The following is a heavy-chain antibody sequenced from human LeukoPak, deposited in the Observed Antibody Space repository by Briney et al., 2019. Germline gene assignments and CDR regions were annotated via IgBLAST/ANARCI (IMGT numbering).Heavy chain of an antibody. V-gene: IGHV4-59*08. CDR1: GGSISSYY. J-gene: IGHJ3*02. CDR2: IYYSGST. D-gene: IGHD1-26*01. CDR3: ARRRWEPGAFDI. Sequence: SETLSPTCTVSGGSISSYYWSWIRQPPGKGLEWIGYIYYSGSTNYNPSLKSRVTISVDTSKNQFSLKLSSVTAADTAVYYCARRRWEPGAFDIWGQGTMVTVSS.